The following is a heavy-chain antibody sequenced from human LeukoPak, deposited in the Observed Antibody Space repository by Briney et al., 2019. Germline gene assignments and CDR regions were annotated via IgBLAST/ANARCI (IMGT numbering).Heavy chain of an antibody. V-gene: IGHV1-69*06. D-gene: IGHD5-18*01. Sequence: AVKVSCKASGGAFSSYAISWVRQAPGQGLEWMGGIIPMFGTTNYAQKFQGRVTITADKFTNTAYMELRSLRSEDTAMYYCARDRGGYSYGYQIYYYFYYMDVWGTGTTVTVSS. J-gene: IGHJ6*03. CDR2: IIPMFGTT. CDR1: GGAFSSYA. CDR3: ARDRGGYSYGYQIYYYFYYMDV.